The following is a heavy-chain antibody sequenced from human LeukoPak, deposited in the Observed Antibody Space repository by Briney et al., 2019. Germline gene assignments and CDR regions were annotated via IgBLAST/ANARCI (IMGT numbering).Heavy chain of an antibody. CDR1: GFTFSTQA. D-gene: IGHD2-15*01. Sequence: PGGSLRLSCAASGFTFSTQAMSWVRQAPGEGREWVSAISGGGESTYYVDSVKGRFTISRDNSKNSLYLQMNSLRAEDTAVYYCAKAYCGGGSCYSGTSWFDPWGQGTLVTVSS. CDR2: ISGGGEST. J-gene: IGHJ5*02. CDR3: AKAYCGGGSCYSGTSWFDP. V-gene: IGHV3-23*01.